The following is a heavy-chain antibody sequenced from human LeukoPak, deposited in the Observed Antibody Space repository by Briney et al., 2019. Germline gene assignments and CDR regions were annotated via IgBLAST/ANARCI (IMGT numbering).Heavy chain of an antibody. CDR2: ISDDGSNG. V-gene: IGHV3-30*04. J-gene: IGHJ6*02. Sequence: PGGSLRLSCEASGFTFSSYAMHWVRQAPGRGLEWVTVISDDGSNGYYAGSVKGRFTISRDNSQNTLHVQMSSLRPEDTAVYYCAREAVSYGMDVWGQGTTVTVSS. CDR1: GFTFSSYA. D-gene: IGHD4-11*01. CDR3: AREAVSYGMDV.